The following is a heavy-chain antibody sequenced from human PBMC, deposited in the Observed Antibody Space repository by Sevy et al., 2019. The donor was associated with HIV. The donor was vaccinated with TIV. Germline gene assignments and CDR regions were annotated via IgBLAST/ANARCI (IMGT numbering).Heavy chain of an antibody. V-gene: IGHV4-34*01. CDR3: AREQRGIVVVVAAKRYYYGMDV. CDR1: GGSFSGYN. D-gene: IGHD2-15*01. J-gene: IGHJ6*02. Sequence: SETLSLTCAVYGGSFSGYNWSWIRQPPGKGLEWIGEINHSGSTNYNPSLKSRVTISVDTSKNQFSLKLSSVTAADTAVYYCAREQRGIVVVVAAKRYYYGMDVWGQGTTVTVSS. CDR2: INHSGST.